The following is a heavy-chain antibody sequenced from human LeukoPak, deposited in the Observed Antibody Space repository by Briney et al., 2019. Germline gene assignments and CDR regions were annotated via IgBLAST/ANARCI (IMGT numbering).Heavy chain of an antibody. J-gene: IGHJ4*02. CDR1: GYTFTSYA. D-gene: IGHD3-10*01. CDR2: INAGNGNT. V-gene: IGHV1-3*01. Sequence: GASVKVSCTASGYTFTSYAMHWVRQAPGQRLEWMGWINAGNGNTKYSQKFQGRVTITRDTSASTAYMELSSLRSEDTAVYYCARAERITMVRGQELDYWGQGTLVTVSS. CDR3: ARAERITMVRGQELDY.